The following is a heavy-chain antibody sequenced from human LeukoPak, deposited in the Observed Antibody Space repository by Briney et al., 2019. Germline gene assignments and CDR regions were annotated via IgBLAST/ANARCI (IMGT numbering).Heavy chain of an antibody. CDR3: ARRTAAYGMDV. V-gene: IGHV3-33*08. Sequence: GGSLRLSCAASGFIVSSYYMTWVRQTPGKGLEWVALIWSDGSNKYYADSVKGRFTISRDNSKNTLYLQMNSVRVEDTGMYYCARRTAAYGMDVWGQGTTVTVSS. J-gene: IGHJ6*02. CDR2: IWSDGSNK. D-gene: IGHD6-13*01. CDR1: GFIVSSYY.